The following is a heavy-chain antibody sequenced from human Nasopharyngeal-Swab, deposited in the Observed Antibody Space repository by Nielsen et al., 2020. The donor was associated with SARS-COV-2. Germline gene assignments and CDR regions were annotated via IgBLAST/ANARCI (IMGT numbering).Heavy chain of an antibody. CDR3: ARGQYCSSTSCYARGYYYYYGMDA. CDR1: GFTFSSYS. J-gene: IGHJ6*02. Sequence: GGSLRLSCAASGFTFSSYSMNWVRQAPGKGLEWVSSISSSSSYIYYADSVKGRFTISRDNAKNSLYLQMNSLRAEDTAVYYCARGQYCSSTSCYARGYYYYYGMDAWGQGTTVTVSS. D-gene: IGHD2-2*01. CDR2: ISSSSSYI. V-gene: IGHV3-21*01.